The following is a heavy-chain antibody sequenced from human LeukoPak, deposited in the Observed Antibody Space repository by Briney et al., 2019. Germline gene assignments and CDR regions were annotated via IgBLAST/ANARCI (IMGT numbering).Heavy chain of an antibody. CDR3: ARTIAAAGTVFDY. CDR1: GGPISSYY. V-gene: IGHV4-59*01. D-gene: IGHD6-13*01. J-gene: IGHJ4*02. CDR2: IYYSGST. Sequence: SETLSLTCTVSGGPISSYYWSWIRQPPGKGLEWIGYIYYSGSTNYNPSLKSRVTISVDTSKNQFSLKLSSVTAADTAVYYCARTIAAAGTVFDYWGQGTLVTVSS.